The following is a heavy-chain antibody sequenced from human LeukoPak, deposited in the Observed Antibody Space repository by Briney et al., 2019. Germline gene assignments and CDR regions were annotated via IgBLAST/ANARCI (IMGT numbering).Heavy chain of an antibody. D-gene: IGHD3-3*01. J-gene: IGHJ5*02. Sequence: SETLSLTCTVSGGSISSYYWSWIRQPPGKGLEWIGYIYYSGSTNYNPSLKSRVTISVDTSKNQFSLKLSSVTAADTAVYYCARSRITIPNWFDPWGQGTLVTVSS. CDR3: ARSRITIPNWFDP. V-gene: IGHV4-59*01. CDR2: IYYSGST. CDR1: GGSISSYY.